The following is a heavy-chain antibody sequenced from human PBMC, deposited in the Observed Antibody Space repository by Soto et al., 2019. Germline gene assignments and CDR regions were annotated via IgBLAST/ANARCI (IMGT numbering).Heavy chain of an antibody. CDR1: GFIFSSFG. J-gene: IGHJ4*02. V-gene: IGHV3-33*01. CDR2: IWYDGSNT. CDR3: VRDILGSAGHFDY. Sequence: PGGSLRLSCAASGFIFSSFGMHWVRQAPGKGLEWVANIWYDGSNTYYADSVKGRFTISRENSRNTLYLQMNSLRAEDTAVYHCVRDILGSAGHFDYWGQGTLVTVYS. D-gene: IGHD6-13*01.